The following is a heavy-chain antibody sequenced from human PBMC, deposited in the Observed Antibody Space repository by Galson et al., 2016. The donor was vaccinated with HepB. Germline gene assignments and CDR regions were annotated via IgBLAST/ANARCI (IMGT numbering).Heavy chain of an antibody. V-gene: IGHV6-1*01. CDR1: GDSVSSKFGA. CDR3: ARDQDTSSWYTLFDV. CDR2: TYYRSKWYF. J-gene: IGHJ4*02. Sequence: CAISGDSVSSKFGAWNWIRQAPSRGLEWLGRTYYRSKWYFDYAVFVESRISIKPDASTNQFSLQVNSVTPEDTGVYYCARDQDTSSWYTLFDVWGQGILVAVSS. D-gene: IGHD2-2*01.